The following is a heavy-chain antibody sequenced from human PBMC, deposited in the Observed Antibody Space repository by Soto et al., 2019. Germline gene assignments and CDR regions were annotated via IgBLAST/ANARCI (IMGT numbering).Heavy chain of an antibody. J-gene: IGHJ5*02. D-gene: IGHD5-18*01. CDR3: ANPGYSYGYDWFDP. V-gene: IGHV3-23*01. CDR2: ISDSGGGT. CDR1: GFSFSSYA. Sequence: EVQLLESGGGLVQPGGSLRLSCAASGFSFSSYAMTWVRQAPGKGLEWVSGISDSGGGTYYADSVKGRFTISRDNSKNMVYLQMNRLRAGDTAVYYCANPGYSYGYDWFDPWGQGTLVTVSS.